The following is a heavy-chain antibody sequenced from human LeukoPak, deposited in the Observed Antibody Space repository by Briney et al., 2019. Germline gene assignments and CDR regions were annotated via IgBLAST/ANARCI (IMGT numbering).Heavy chain of an antibody. J-gene: IGHJ4*02. Sequence: GGSLRLSCAASGFTFSSYGMSWVRQAPGKGLEWVSVIYGGDTTYYADSVKGRFTISRDNSKNTLYLQMNSLRAEDTALYYCARGQYSGRGGYFDYWGQGTLVTVSS. V-gene: IGHV3-53*01. CDR2: IYGGDTT. CDR1: GFTFSSYG. CDR3: ARGQYSGRGGYFDY. D-gene: IGHD3-10*01.